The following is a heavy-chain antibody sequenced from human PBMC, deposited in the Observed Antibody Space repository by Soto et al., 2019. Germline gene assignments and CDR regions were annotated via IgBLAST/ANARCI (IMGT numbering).Heavy chain of an antibody. CDR2: IWYDGSNK. Sequence: GGSLRLSCAASGFSFSSYGMHWVRQAPGKGLEWVAVIWYDGSNKYYADSVKGRFTISRDSSKNTLYLQMNGLRAEDTAVYYCAREGYYDSSGYFYLNYWGQGTLVTVSS. CDR1: GFSFSSYG. J-gene: IGHJ4*02. CDR3: AREGYYDSSGYFYLNY. D-gene: IGHD3-22*01. V-gene: IGHV3-33*01.